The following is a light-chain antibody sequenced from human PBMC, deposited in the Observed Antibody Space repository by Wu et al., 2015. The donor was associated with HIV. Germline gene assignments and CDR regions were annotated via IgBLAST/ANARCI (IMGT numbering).Light chain of an antibody. J-gene: IGKJ2*01. CDR3: QQYNNWLS. CDR2: GAS. V-gene: IGKV3-15*01. CDR1: QSVNSN. Sequence: DIVMTQSPTTLSVPPGERATLYCRASQSVNSNLAWYQKKPGQAPRLLISGASTRATDIPARFSGSGSGTEFTLTISSLQSEDFAVYYCQQYNNWLSFGPGTKVEIK.